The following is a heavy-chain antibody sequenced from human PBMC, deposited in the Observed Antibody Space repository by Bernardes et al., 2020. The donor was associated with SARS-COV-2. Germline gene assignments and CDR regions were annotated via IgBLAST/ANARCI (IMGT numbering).Heavy chain of an antibody. CDR2: ISSNGGST. Sequence: GGSLSLSCSASGFTFSSYAMHWVRQAPGKGLEYVSAISSNGGSTYYADSVKGRFTISRDNSKNTLYLQMSSLRAEDTAVYYCVKDSSPYCSSTSCYLGGFDYWGQGTLVTVSS. V-gene: IGHV3-64D*09. CDR1: GFTFSSYA. D-gene: IGHD2-2*01. J-gene: IGHJ4*02. CDR3: VKDSSPYCSSTSCYLGGFDY.